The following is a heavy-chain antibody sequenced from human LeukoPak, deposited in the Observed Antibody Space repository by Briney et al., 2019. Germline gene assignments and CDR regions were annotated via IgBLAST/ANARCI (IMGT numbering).Heavy chain of an antibody. CDR2: ISSSGGNT. CDR1: GFTFSSYA. J-gene: IGHJ4*02. D-gene: IGHD1-26*01. CDR3: AKGGSDYDDRGYSFDY. Sequence: GGSLRLSCAASGFTFSSYAMSWVRQAPGKGLEWVSTISSSGGNTYYADSVKGRFTISRDNSKNTLYLQMNSLRAEDTAVYYCAKGGSDYDDRGYSFDYWGQGALVTVSS. V-gene: IGHV3-23*01.